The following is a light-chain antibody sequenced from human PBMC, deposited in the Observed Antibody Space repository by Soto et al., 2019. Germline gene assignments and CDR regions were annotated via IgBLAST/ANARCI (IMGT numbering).Light chain of an antibody. CDR2: AAS. V-gene: IGKV1-39*01. J-gene: IGKJ1*01. CDR3: QPTYSTPPT. CDR1: QSISGH. Sequence: DIQMTQSPSSLSASVGDRVSITCRASQSISGHLNWYQQKAGKAPKFLIYAASTLQSGVPSRFSSSGSGTDFTLPITSLQPEDFATYYCQPTYSTPPTFGQWTKVEIK.